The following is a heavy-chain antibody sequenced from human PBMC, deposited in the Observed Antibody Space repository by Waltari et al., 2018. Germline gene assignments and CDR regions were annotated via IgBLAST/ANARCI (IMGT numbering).Heavy chain of an antibody. CDR3: AVGRGIFDI. Sequence: LQLQESGPGLVKPSEALSLTCTVSPGPITTYGYYWGWIRQPPGKGLEWLGSIYYSGITYYDPSLESRVIISIDTSESRISLRLNSVTAADTAVYYCAVGRGIFDIWGQGTVVTVSS. CDR1: PGPITTYGYY. D-gene: IGHD6-13*01. CDR2: IYYSGIT. V-gene: IGHV4-39*01. J-gene: IGHJ3*02.